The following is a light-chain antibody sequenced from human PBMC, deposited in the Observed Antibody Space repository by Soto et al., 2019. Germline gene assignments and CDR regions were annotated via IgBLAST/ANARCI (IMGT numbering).Light chain of an antibody. J-gene: IGKJ5*01. V-gene: IGKV1-5*01. CDR3: QQYDNRPPFT. CDR1: QSISSW. Sequence: DIQMTQSPSTLSASVGDRVTITCRASQSISSWLAWYQQKPGKAPKLLIYDASSLESGVPSRFSGSGSGTDFTFTISSLQPEDIAAYYCQQYDNRPPFTFGQGTRLEIK. CDR2: DAS.